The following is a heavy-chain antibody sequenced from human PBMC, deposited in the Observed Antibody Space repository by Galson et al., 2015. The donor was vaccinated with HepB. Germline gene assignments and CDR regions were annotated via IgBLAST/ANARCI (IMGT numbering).Heavy chain of an antibody. D-gene: IGHD3-3*01. CDR2: IYYSGST. J-gene: IGHJ5*02. Sequence: ETLSLTCTVSGGSISSSSYYWGWIRQPPGKGLEWIGSIYYSGSTYYNPSLKSRVTISVDTSKNQFSLKLSSVTAADTAVYYCASLGPPARLFGASRGFDPWGQGTLVTVSS. CDR3: ASLGPPARLFGASRGFDP. CDR1: GGSISSSSYY. V-gene: IGHV4-39*07.